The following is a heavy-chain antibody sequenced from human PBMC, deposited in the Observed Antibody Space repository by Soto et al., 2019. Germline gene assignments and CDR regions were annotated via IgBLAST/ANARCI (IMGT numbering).Heavy chain of an antibody. Sequence: EVQLVESGGGLVQPGGSLRLSCAASGFTFNSYSMNWVRQAPGKGLEWVSFISSSSSTIYYADSVKGRFTISRDNAKNSLYLQMNSLRDEDTAVYYCARAGYYGSGILLWGQGTLVTVSS. CDR2: ISSSSSTI. J-gene: IGHJ4*02. D-gene: IGHD3-10*01. V-gene: IGHV3-48*02. CDR1: GFTFNSYS. CDR3: ARAGYYGSGILL.